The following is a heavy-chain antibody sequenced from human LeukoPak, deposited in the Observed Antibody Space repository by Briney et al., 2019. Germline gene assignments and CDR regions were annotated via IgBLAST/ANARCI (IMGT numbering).Heavy chain of an antibody. J-gene: IGHJ4*02. V-gene: IGHV1-18*01. CDR1: GYTFTSYG. CDR3: ARDPSIYYYDSSGYPYYFDY. CDR2: ISAYNGNT. D-gene: IGHD3-22*01. Sequence: ASVKASCKASGYTFTSYGISWVRQAPGQGLEWMGWISAYNGNTNYAQKLQGRVNMTTDTSTSTAYMELRSLRSDDTAVYYCARDPSIYYYDSSGYPYYFDYWGQGTLVTVSS.